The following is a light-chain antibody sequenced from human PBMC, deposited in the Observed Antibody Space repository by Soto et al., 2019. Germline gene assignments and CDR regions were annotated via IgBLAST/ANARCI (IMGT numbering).Light chain of an antibody. CDR2: GAS. CDR3: QQDDTIRPT. J-gene: IGKJ5*01. Sequence: EIVLTQSQGTLSLSPGARATSSCRASQSVSNSNLAWYQQKPGQAPRLLIYGASTRATGIPARFSGSGSETDFTLTIGSLQPEDVAVYYCQQDDTIRPTFGPGTRLEIK. CDR1: QSVSNSN. V-gene: IGKV3-20*01.